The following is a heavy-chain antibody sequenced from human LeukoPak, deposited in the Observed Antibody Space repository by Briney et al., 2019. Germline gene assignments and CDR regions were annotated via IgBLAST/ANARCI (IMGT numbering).Heavy chain of an antibody. CDR2: IVVGSGNT. CDR1: GFTFTRSA. CDR3: AAEDYFDSSGFGSK. Sequence: ASAKVSCKASGFTFTRSAMQWVRQARGQRLEWIGWIVVGSGNTNYAQKFQERVTITRDMSTSTAYMELSSLRSEDTAVYYCAAEDYFDSSGFGSKWGQGTLVTVSS. D-gene: IGHD3-22*01. J-gene: IGHJ4*02. V-gene: IGHV1-58*02.